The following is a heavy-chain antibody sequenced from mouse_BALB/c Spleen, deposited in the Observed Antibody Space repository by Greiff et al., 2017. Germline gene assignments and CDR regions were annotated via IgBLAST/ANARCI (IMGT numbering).Heavy chain of an antibody. V-gene: IGHV1-18*01. D-gene: IGHD1-1*01. CDR1: GYTFTDYN. CDR3: AGRLPCYYGSSYAMDY. J-gene: IGHJ4*01. Sequence: VQLQQSGPELVKPGASVKIPCKASGYTFTDYNMDWVKQSHGKSLEWIGDINPNNGGTIYNQKFKGKATLTVDKSSSTAYMELRSLTSEDTAVYYCAGRLPCYYGSSYAMDYWGQGTSVTVSS. CDR2: INPNNGGT.